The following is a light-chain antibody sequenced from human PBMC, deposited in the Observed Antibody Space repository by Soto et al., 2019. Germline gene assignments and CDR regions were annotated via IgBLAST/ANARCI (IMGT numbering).Light chain of an antibody. CDR3: SSYTGSSVI. CDR1: SSDIGGYDC. CDR2: EVS. J-gene: IGLJ2*01. V-gene: IGLV2-14*01. Sequence: QSVLTQPASVSGSPGQSITISCTGTSSDIGGYDCVSWYQQHPGKAPKLMIFEVSNRPSGVSNRFSGSKSGNTASLTISGLQAEDEADYYCSSYTGSSVIFAGGTKLTVL.